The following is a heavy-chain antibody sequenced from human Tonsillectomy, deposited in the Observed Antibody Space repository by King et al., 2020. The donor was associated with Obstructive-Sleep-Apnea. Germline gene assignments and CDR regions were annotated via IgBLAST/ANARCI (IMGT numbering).Heavy chain of an antibody. CDR3: AIVGSEMDH. J-gene: IGHJ4*02. Sequence: VPLQESGPGLVKPSETLSLTCTVSGGSISSYYWSWIRQPPGKGLEWIGYIYYSGSTNYNPSLKSRVTISVDTSKNQFSLKLSSVTAADTAVYYCAIVGSEMDHWGQGTLVTVSS. CDR2: IYYSGST. CDR1: GGSISSYY. V-gene: IGHV4-59*08. D-gene: IGHD1-26*01.